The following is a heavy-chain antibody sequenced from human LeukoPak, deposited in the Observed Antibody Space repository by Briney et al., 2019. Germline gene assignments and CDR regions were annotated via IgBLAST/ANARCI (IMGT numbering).Heavy chain of an antibody. CDR1: GGTFSSYA. J-gene: IGHJ4*02. Sequence: GSSVKVSCKASGGTFSSYAISWVRQAPGQGLEWVGGIIPIFGTANYAQKFQGRVTITTDESTSTAYMELSSLRSEDTAVYYCARDGYYYDSSGYYTPYYFDYWGQGTLVTVSS. D-gene: IGHD3-22*01. V-gene: IGHV1-69*05. CDR3: ARDGYYYDSSGYYTPYYFDY. CDR2: IIPIFGTA.